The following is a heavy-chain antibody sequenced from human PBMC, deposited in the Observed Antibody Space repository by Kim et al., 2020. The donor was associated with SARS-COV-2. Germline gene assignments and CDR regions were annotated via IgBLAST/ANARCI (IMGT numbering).Heavy chain of an antibody. V-gene: IGHV4-34*01. CDR2: INHSGST. J-gene: IGHJ4*02. CDR3: ARGPFGSYYPAH. Sequence: SETLSLTCAVYGGSFSGYYWSWIRQPPGKGLEWIGEINHSGSTNYNPSLKSRVTISVDTSKNQFSLKLSSVTAADTAVYYCARGPFGSYYPAHWGQGTLVTVSS. CDR1: GGSFSGYY. D-gene: IGHD1-26*01.